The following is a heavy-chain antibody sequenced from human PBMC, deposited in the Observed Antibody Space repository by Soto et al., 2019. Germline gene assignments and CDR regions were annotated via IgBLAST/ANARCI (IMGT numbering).Heavy chain of an antibody. J-gene: IGHJ4*01. CDR2: LYYTGST. CDR3: ARDRERGGGYFDY. Sequence: KPSETLSLTCTVSGDSISSGIYYWSWIRQHPGKGLEWIGYLYYTGSTYYNPSLRSRVTISLDTSRNQFSLNLSSVTAADTAVYYCARDRERGGGYFDYWSHGALVTSPQ. CDR1: GDSISSGIYY. D-gene: IGHD2-15*01. V-gene: IGHV4-31*03.